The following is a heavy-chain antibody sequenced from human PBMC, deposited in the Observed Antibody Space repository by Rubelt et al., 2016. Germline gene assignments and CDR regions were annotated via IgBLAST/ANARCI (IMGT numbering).Heavy chain of an antibody. V-gene: IGHV3-53*01. J-gene: IGHJ4*02. CDR2: ISDSGDST. D-gene: IGHD2-2*01. CDR3: AKESTFCSSSSCYGTFDY. CDR1: GFTVSSNY. Sequence: EVQLVESGGGLIQPGGSLRLSCAASGFTVSSNYMSWVRQAPGKGLDWMSLISDSGDSTYYADSVKGRFTISSDNSKNTRYLQRHSLRADDTAVYDCAKESTFCSSSSCYGTFDYWGQGTLVTVSS.